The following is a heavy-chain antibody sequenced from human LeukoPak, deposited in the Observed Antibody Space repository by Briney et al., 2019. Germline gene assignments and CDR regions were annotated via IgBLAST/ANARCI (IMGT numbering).Heavy chain of an antibody. D-gene: IGHD3-22*01. Sequence: PGRSLRLSCAASGFTFSSYGMHWVRQAPGKGLEWVAVIWYDGSNKYYADSVKGRFTTSRDNSKNTLYLQMNSLRAEDTAVYYCARNYDSSGYYYNFDYWDQGTLVTVSS. V-gene: IGHV3-33*01. CDR3: ARNYDSSGYYYNFDY. CDR2: IWYDGSNK. CDR1: GFTFSSYG. J-gene: IGHJ4*02.